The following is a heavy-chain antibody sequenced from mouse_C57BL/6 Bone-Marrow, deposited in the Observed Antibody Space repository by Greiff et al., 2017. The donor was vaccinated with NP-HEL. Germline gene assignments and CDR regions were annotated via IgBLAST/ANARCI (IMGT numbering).Heavy chain of an antibody. V-gene: IGHV1-50*01. Sequence: QVQLQQPGAELVKPGASVKLSCKASGYTFTSYWMHWVKQRPGQGLEWIGEIDPSDSYTNYNQKFKGKATLTVDTSSSTAYMQLSSLTSEDSAVYYCARDGYYPYYFDYGGQGTTLTVSS. J-gene: IGHJ2*01. CDR3: ARDGYYPYYFDY. CDR1: GYTFTSYW. CDR2: IDPSDSYT. D-gene: IGHD2-3*01.